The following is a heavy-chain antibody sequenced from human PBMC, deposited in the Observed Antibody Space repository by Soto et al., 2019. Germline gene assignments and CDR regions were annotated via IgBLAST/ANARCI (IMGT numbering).Heavy chain of an antibody. CDR2: IYYSGST. J-gene: IGHJ4*02. D-gene: IGHD3-22*01. V-gene: IGHV4-31*01. Sequence: QVQLQESGPGLVKPSQTLSLTCTVSGGSISSGGYYWSWIRQHPGKGLEWIGYIYYSGSTYYNPSLKXXVXIXXDTSKNQFSLKLSSVTAADTAVYYCARDSTGLFYEWGQGTLVTVSS. CDR1: GGSISSGGYY. CDR3: ARDSTGLFYE.